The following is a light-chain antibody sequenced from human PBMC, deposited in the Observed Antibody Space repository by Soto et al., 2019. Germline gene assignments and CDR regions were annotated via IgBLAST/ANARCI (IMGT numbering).Light chain of an antibody. J-gene: IGLJ3*02. CDR1: SSNIGAGYD. CDR3: QSYDNSLSGWV. V-gene: IGLV1-40*01. CDR2: GNS. Sequence: QAVVTQPPSVSGAPGQRVTISCTGSSSNIGAGYDVHWYQQLPGTAPKLLIYGNSNRPSGVPDRFSGSKSGTSASLAITGLHAEDEADYYCQSYDNSLSGWVFGGGTKLTVL.